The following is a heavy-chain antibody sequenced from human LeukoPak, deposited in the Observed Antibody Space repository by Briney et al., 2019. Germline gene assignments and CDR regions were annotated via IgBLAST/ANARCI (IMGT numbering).Heavy chain of an antibody. J-gene: IGHJ3*02. CDR3: AKEGWADYYDSSGHNGGAFDI. CDR2: ISGSGGST. Sequence: PGGSLRLSCAASGFTFSSYAMSWVRQAPGKGLEWVSAISGSGGSTYYADSVKGRFTISRDNSKNTLYLQMYSLRAEDTAVYYCAKEGWADYYDSSGHNGGAFDIWGQGTMVTVSS. CDR1: GFTFSSYA. D-gene: IGHD3-22*01. V-gene: IGHV3-23*01.